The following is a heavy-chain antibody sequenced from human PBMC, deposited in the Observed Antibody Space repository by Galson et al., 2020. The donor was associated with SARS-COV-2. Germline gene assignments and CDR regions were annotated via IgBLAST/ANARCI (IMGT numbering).Heavy chain of an antibody. J-gene: IGHJ2*01. Sequence: SETLSLTCTVSGGSISNYYWSWIRQPPGKGLEWLAYIYSTGKSNYNPSLKSRVTTSVDTSKNQFSLRLSSVTAADTAMYYCARRRPRHYDSRGYYAEYFDLWGRGTLVTVSS. CDR1: GGSISNYY. CDR3: ARRRPRHYDSRGYYAEYFDL. CDR2: IYSTGKS. D-gene: IGHD3-22*01. V-gene: IGHV4-59*08.